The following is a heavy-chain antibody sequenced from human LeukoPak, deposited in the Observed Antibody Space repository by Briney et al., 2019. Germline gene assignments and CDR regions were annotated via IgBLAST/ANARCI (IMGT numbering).Heavy chain of an antibody. J-gene: IGHJ5*02. Sequence: SETLSLTCTVSGGSISSYYWSWIRQPPGKGLEWIGYIYYSGSTNYNTPLKSRVTISVDTSKNQFSLKLSSVTAADTAVYYCARDEKQGFDPWGQGTLVTVSS. CDR3: ARDEKQGFDP. CDR1: GGSISSYY. V-gene: IGHV4-59*01. CDR2: IYYSGST.